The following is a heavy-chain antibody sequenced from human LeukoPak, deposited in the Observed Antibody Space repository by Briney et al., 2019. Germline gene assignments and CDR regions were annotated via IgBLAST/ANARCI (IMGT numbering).Heavy chain of an antibody. D-gene: IGHD3-22*01. CDR1: GGSLSGHY. J-gene: IGHJ3*01. V-gene: IGHV4-59*11. CDR2: VSYTRRT. CDR3: ARLLDNDISGDPDTFDV. Sequence: TSETLSLTCTVSGGSLSGHYWSWIRQPPGKRLEWIGYVSYTRRTKYNPSLQSRVTISIDTSQSQFSLKLTSVTSADTAVYSCARLLDNDISGDPDTFDVWGQGTTVIVSS.